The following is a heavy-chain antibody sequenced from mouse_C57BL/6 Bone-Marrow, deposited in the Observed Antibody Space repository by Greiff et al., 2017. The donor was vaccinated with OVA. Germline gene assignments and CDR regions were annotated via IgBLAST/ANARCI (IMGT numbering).Heavy chain of an antibody. CDR2: ISSGGDYI. J-gene: IGHJ2*01. D-gene: IGHD1-1*01. CDR1: GFTFSSYA. CDR3: TRGYYGSSYFDY. V-gene: IGHV5-9-1*02. Sequence: EVKLVESGEGLVKPGGSLKLSCAASGFTFSSYAMSWVRQTPEKRQEWVAYISSGGDYIYYADTVKGRFTISRDNARNTLYLQMSSLKSEDTAMYYCTRGYYGSSYFDYWGQGTTLTVSS.